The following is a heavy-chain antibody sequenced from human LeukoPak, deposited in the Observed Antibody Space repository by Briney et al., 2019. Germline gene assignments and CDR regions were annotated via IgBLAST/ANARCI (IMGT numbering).Heavy chain of an antibody. Sequence: GGSLRLSCAASGFTFSGFEMNWVRQAPGKGLEWVSYISSSGSTRYYADSVEGRFTVSRDNAKNSLYLQMNSLRAEDAAVYYCARDPVNCGGDCYQAWGQGTLVTVSS. J-gene: IGHJ5*02. CDR3: ARDPVNCGGDCYQA. CDR2: ISSSGSTR. V-gene: IGHV3-48*03. D-gene: IGHD2-21*02. CDR1: GFTFSGFE.